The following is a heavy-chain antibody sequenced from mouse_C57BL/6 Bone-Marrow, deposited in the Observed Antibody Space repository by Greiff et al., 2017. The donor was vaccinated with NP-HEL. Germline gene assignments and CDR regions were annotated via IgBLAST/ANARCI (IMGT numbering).Heavy chain of an antibody. V-gene: IGHV1-81*01. CDR1: GYTFTSYG. CDR3: ARSPVYYDYHWYFDV. J-gene: IGHJ1*03. Sequence: VQLQQSGAELARPGASVKLSCKASGYTFTSYGISWVKQRTGQGLEWIGEIYPRSGNTYYNEKFKGKATLTADKSSSTAYMELRSLTSEDSAVYFCARSPVYYDYHWYFDVWGRGTTVTVSS. D-gene: IGHD2-4*01. CDR2: IYPRSGNT.